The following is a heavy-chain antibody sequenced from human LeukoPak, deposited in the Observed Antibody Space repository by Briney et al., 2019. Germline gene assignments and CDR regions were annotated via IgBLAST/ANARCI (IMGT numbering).Heavy chain of an antibody. CDR1: GGSITSGDYY. J-gene: IGHJ5*02. CDR2: IHYSGNT. D-gene: IGHD3-16*01. CDR3: AKVLRGTGNWFDP. V-gene: IGHV4-31*03. Sequence: SQTLSLTCTVSGGSITSGDYYWTWIRQLPGRGLEWIGYIHYSGNTYYNPSLKSRLTISRDTSKNQFSLKLSSVTAADTAVYYCAKVLRGTGNWFDPWGQGTLVTVSS.